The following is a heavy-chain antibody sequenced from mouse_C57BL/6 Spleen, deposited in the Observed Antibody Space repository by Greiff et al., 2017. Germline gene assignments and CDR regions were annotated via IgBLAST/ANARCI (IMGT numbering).Heavy chain of an antibody. CDR1: GYTFTSYW. CDR3: ARRGCYFDY. CDR2: IDPSDSNT. V-gene: IGHV1-69*01. J-gene: IGHJ2*02. Sequence: VQLQQPGAELVMPGASVKLSCKASGYTFTSYWMHWVKQRPGQGLEWIGEIDPSDSNTNYNQKFKGKSTLTLDKSSSTAYMQLSSLTSVDSAVYCCARRGCYFDYWGQGTSLTVSS.